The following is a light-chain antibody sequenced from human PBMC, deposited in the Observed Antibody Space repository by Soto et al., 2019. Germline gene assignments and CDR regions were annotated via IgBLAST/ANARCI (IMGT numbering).Light chain of an antibody. Sequence: DIQMTQSPSTLSACVGDRVTITCRASQSISSWLAWYQQKPGKAPKLLIYKASSLESGVPSRFSGSGSGTEFTLTISSLQPDDFATYYCQQYNSYSTFGQGTKVEIK. V-gene: IGKV1-5*03. J-gene: IGKJ1*01. CDR1: QSISSW. CDR2: KAS. CDR3: QQYNSYST.